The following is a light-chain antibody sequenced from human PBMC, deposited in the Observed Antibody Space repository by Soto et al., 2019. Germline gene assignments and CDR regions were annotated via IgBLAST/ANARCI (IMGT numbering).Light chain of an antibody. CDR2: AAS. Sequence: DIQMTQSPSSLSASVGDTVTITCRATQVINNYVAWFQQKPGKAPRSLIYAASSLQSGVPSKFSGSRSGTEFPLTIRGLQPEDFATYYCQKYGTYPAISFGQGTRLEIK. CDR1: QVINNY. CDR3: QKYGTYPAIS. J-gene: IGKJ5*01. V-gene: IGKV1-16*02.